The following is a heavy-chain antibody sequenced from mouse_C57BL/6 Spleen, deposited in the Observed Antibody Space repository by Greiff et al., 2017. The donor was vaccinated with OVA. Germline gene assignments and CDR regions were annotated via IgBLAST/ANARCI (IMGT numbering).Heavy chain of an antibody. CDR2: IDPETGGT. CDR1: GYTFTDYE. CDR3: TRGAEDYYGSSYNY. D-gene: IGHD1-1*01. J-gene: IGHJ2*01. Sequence: VQLQQPGAELVRPGASVTLSCKASGYTFTDYEMHWVKQTPVHGLEWIGAIDPETGGTAYNQKFKGKAILTADKSSSTAYMQLRSLTSEDSAVYYCTRGAEDYYGSSYNYWGQGTTLTVSS. V-gene: IGHV1-15*01.